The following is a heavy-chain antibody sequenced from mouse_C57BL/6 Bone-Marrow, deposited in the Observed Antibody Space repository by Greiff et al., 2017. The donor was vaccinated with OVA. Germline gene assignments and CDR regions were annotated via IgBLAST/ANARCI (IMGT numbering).Heavy chain of an antibody. CDR2: IYPRSGNT. CDR3: ARSATVVARDY. D-gene: IGHD1-1*01. CDR1: GYTFTSYG. Sequence: QVQLKESGAELARPGASVKLSCKASGYTFTSYGISWVKQRTGQGLEWIGEIYPRSGNTYYNEKFKGKATLTADKSSSTAYMELRSLTSEDSAVYFCARSATVVARDYWGQGTTLTVSS. V-gene: IGHV1-81*01. J-gene: IGHJ2*01.